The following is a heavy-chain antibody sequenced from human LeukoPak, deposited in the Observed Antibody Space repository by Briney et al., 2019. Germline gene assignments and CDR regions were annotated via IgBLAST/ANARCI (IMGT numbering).Heavy chain of an antibody. Sequence: KPGGSLRLSCAASGFTFTSAWMSWVRQAPGKGLEWVGRIKSKSDGGTADYAAPVKGRFTISRDDSKNTLYLQMNSLKTEDTAVYYCARTIAVAGTFTRYGMDVWGQGTTVTVSS. V-gene: IGHV3-15*01. D-gene: IGHD6-19*01. J-gene: IGHJ6*02. CDR2: IKSKSDGGTA. CDR3: ARTIAVAGTFTRYGMDV. CDR1: GFTFTSAW.